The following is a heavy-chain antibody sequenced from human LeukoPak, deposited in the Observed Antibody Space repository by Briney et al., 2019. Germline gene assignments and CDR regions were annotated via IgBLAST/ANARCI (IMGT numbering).Heavy chain of an antibody. Sequence: GGSLRLSCEASGFTFSSYAMSWVRQAPGKGLEWVSAISGSGGSTFYADSVKGRFTISRDTSKNTLYLQMTSLRVEDTAVYYCXKSXARRXGSSGSIDYWGQGTLVTVSS. D-gene: IGHD3-22*01. CDR1: GFTFSSYA. V-gene: IGHV3-23*01. CDR3: XKSXARRXGSSGSIDY. CDR2: ISGSGGST. J-gene: IGHJ4*02.